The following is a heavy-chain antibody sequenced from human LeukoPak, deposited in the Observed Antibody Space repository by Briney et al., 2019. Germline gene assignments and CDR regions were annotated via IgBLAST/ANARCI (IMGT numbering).Heavy chain of an antibody. J-gene: IGHJ4*02. CDR2: ISSDGSST. D-gene: IGHD3-16*01. CDR1: GFTFSSYW. Sequence: GGSLRLSCAASGFTFSSYWMHWVRQVPGKGLVWVSRISSDGSSTSYADSVKGRFTTSRDNAKNTLNLQMNSLRAEDTAMYYCATRPGGTSFDYWGQGILVTVSS. V-gene: IGHV3-74*01. CDR3: ATRPGGTSFDY.